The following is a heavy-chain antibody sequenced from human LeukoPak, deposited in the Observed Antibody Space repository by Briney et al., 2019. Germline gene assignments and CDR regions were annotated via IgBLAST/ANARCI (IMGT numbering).Heavy chain of an antibody. Sequence: HPGGSLRLSCAASGLTSNNYAMSWVRQAPGKGLEWVAGISVSGGSTFYADSVKGRFTISRDNSKNTLYLQMNSLRAEDTAVYYCVKATEGYSYLEYWGQGTLVTVSS. D-gene: IGHD5-18*01. J-gene: IGHJ4*02. CDR2: ISVSGGST. CDR3: VKATEGYSYLEY. CDR1: GLTSNNYA. V-gene: IGHV3-23*01.